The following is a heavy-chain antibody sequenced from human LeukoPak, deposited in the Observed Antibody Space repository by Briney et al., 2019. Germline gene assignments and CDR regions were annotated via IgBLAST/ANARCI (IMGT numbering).Heavy chain of an antibody. CDR1: GGSISSYY. J-gene: IGHJ4*02. D-gene: IGHD2-2*01. V-gene: IGHV4-59*08. Sequence: SETLSLTCTVSGGSISSYYWSWIRQPPGKGLEWIGYIHYSGSTYSNPSLKSRVTISIDTSKNQFSLRLSSVTPADTAFYYCARYYCAPTSCPGIDYWGQGTLVTVSS. CDR3: ARYYCAPTSCPGIDY. CDR2: IHYSGST.